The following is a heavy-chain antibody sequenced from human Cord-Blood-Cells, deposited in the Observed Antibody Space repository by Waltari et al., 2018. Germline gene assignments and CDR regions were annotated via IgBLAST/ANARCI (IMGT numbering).Heavy chain of an antibody. CDR1: GFTFSSYA. CDR3: AGYGGRTFDI. J-gene: IGHJ3*02. V-gene: IGHV3-30-3*01. Sequence: QVQLVEPGGGVVQPGRSLRLSCAASGFTFSSYAMHWVRQAPGKGLEWVAVISYDGSNKYYADSVKGRFTISRDNSKNTLYLQMNSLRAEDTAVYYCAGYGGRTFDIWGQGTMVTVSS. D-gene: IGHD4-17*01. CDR2: ISYDGSNK.